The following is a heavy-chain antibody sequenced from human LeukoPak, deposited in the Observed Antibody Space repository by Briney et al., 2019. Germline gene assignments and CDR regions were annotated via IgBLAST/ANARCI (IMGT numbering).Heavy chain of an antibody. CDR3: CIAAAGTIDY. CDR2: IIPIFGTA. J-gene: IGHJ4*02. D-gene: IGHD6-13*01. V-gene: IGHV1-69*13. CDR1: GGTFSSYA. Sequence: SVKVSCKASGGTFSSYAISWVRQAPGQGLEWMGGIIPIFGTANYAQKFQGRVTITADESTSTAYMELSSLRSEDTAVYCCCIAAAGTIDYWGQGTLVTVSS.